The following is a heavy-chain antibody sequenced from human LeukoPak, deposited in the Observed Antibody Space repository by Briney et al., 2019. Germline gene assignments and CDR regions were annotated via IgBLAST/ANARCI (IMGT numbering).Heavy chain of an antibody. J-gene: IGHJ4*02. V-gene: IGHV3-74*01. CDR1: GFTFSSHL. CDR3: ARGSGSSGGYYVGDF. CDR2: ISSDGTYT. Sequence: GGSLGLSCAASGFTFSSHLMHWVRQAPGKGLVWVSRISSDGTYTNYADSVRGRFTISRDNAKNTLYLQMNSLRAEDTAVYYCARGSGSSGGYYVGDFWGQGTLVTVSS. D-gene: IGHD1-26*01.